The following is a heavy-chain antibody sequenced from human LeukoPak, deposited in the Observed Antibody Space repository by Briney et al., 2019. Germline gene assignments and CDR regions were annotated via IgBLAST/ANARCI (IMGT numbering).Heavy chain of an antibody. J-gene: IGHJ4*02. Sequence: QSGGSLRLSCAASGFTVSANYMNWVRQAPGKGLEWVSVIYSGGSTYYSDSVKGRFTISRDNSKNTLYLQMNSLRAEDTAVYYCSLLTSSSWRVLSFDYWGQGTLVTVSS. V-gene: IGHV3-53*01. CDR2: IYSGGST. D-gene: IGHD6-13*01. CDR1: GFTVSANY. CDR3: SLLTSSSWRVLSFDY.